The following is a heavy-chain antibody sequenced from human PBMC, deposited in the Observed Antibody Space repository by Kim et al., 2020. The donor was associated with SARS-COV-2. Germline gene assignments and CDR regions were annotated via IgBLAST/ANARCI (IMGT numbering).Heavy chain of an antibody. V-gene: IGHV3-21*01. CDR3: ARNFYDSAGFYNGFDL. Sequence: GGSLRLSCSASGFRFSDYSMNWIRQAPGKGLEWISSITSFRSYMYYADSVKGRFTISRDTAKNALFLQMNSLRADDTAVYFCARNFYDSAGFYNGFDLWG. CDR1: GFRFSDYS. CDR2: ITSFRSYM. D-gene: IGHD3-22*01. J-gene: IGHJ2*01.